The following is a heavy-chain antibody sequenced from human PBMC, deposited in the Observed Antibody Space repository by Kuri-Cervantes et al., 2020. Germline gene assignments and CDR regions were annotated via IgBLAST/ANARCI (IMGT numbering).Heavy chain of an antibody. J-gene: IGHJ6*02. CDR2: ISGSGGST. Sequence: GESLKISCAASGFTFSSYAMSWVRQAPGKGLEWVSAISGSGGSTYYADSVKGRFTISRDNAKNSLYLQMNSLRAEDTAVYYCARSVRYSSSWLYYYYYGMDVWGQGTTVTVSS. CDR3: ARSVRYSSSWLYYYYYGMDV. D-gene: IGHD6-13*01. CDR1: GFTFSSYA. V-gene: IGHV3-23*01.